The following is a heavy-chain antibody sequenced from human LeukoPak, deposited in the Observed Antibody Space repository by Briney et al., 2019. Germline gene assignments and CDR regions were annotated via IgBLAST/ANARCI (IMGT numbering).Heavy chain of an antibody. CDR2: IITDETSA. CDR3: ASWGDIVVVPAAMGGSWFDP. V-gene: IGHV3-74*01. J-gene: IGHJ5*02. Sequence: GGSLRLSCVASGFTFSSYWIHWVRQAPGKGLVWVSHIITDETSAGYADSVKGRFTISRDNAKNSLYLQMNSLRAEDTAVYYCASWGDIVVVPAAMGGSWFDPWGQGTLVTVSS. D-gene: IGHD2-2*01. CDR1: GFTFSSYW.